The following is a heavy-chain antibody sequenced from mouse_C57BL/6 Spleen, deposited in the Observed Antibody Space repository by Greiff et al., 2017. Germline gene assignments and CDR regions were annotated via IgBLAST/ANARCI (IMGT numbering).Heavy chain of an antibody. Sequence: VKLMESGAELMKPGASVKLSCKATGYTFTGYWIEWVKQRPGHGLEWIGEILPGSGSTNNNEKFKGKATFTADTSSNTAYMQLSSLTTEDSAIYYCARGKFITTVVAPHYAMDYWGQGTSVTVSS. CDR3: ARGKFITTVVAPHYAMDY. CDR1: GYTFTGYW. CDR2: ILPGSGST. V-gene: IGHV1-9*01. D-gene: IGHD1-1*01. J-gene: IGHJ4*01.